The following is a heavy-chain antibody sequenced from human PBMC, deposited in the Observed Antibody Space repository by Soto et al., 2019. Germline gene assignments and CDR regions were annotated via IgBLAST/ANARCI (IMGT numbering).Heavy chain of an antibody. V-gene: IGHV3-30-3*01. CDR2: ISYDGSNK. J-gene: IGHJ4*02. CDR3: ARGAFYDSSGYYSTPFDY. Sequence: PGGSLRLSCAASGFTFSSYAMHWVRQAPGKGLEWVAVISYDGSNKYYADSVKGRFTISRDNSKNTLYLQMNSLRAEDTAVYYCARGAFYDSSGYYSTPFDYWGQGTLVTVSS. D-gene: IGHD3-22*01. CDR1: GFTFSSYA.